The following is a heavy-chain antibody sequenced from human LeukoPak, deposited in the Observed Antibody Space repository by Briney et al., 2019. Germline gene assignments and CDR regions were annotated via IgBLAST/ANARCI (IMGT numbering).Heavy chain of an antibody. V-gene: IGHV1-2*02. Sequence: ASVKVSCTASGYTFTTLAFSWVRQAPGQGLEWMGRINPNSGSTNYAQKFQGRFTMTRDKSNSTPYMQLSRLRSDDTAVYYCARDTRYDFDYWGRGTLVTVSS. CDR3: ARDTRYDFDY. CDR2: INPNSGST. J-gene: IGHJ4*02. D-gene: IGHD3-9*01. CDR1: GYTFTTLA.